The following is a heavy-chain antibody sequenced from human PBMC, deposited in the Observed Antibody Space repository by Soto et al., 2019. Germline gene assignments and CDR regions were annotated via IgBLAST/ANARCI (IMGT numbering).Heavy chain of an antibody. V-gene: IGHV1-69*02. D-gene: IGHD2-2*01. J-gene: IGHJ3*02. CDR3: VIVVVPAAMAWNAFDI. CDR2: IIPILGIA. CDR1: GGTFSSYT. Sequence: SVKVSCKASGGTFSSYTISWVRQAPGQGLEWMGRIIPILGIANYAQKFQGRVTITADKSTSTAYMELSSLRSEDTAVYYCVIVVVPAAMAWNAFDIWGQGTMVTVSS.